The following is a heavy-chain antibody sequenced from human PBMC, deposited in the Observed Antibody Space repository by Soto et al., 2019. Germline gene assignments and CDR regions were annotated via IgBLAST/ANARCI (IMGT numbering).Heavy chain of an antibody. CDR2: ISAYNGNT. V-gene: IGHV1-18*01. J-gene: IGHJ5*02. CDR1: GYTFTSYG. D-gene: IGHD6-13*01. CDR3: SRDWQQLSPRGWFDP. Sequence: QVQLVQSGAEVKKPGASVKVSCKASGYTFTSYGISWVRQAPGQGLEWMGWISAYNGNTNYAQKLQGRVTMTTDTSTSTAYMELRSLRSDDTAVYYCSRDWQQLSPRGWFDPWGQGTLVTVSS.